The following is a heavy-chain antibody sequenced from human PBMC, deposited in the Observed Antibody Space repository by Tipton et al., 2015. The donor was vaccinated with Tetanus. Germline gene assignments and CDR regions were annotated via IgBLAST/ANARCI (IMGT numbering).Heavy chain of an antibody. D-gene: IGHD3-10*01. CDR2: VYYTGST. CDR1: GGSMSTYY. CDR3: ARHPPPYCYGSGSYLDY. V-gene: IGHV4-59*08. J-gene: IGHJ4*02. Sequence: TLSLTCTVSGGSMSTYYWSWIRQPPGKGLEWIGYVYYTGSTDYNPSLKSRVTISVDTSKNQFSLRLSSVTAADTAVYFCARHPPPYCYGSGSYLDYWGQGTPVTVSS.